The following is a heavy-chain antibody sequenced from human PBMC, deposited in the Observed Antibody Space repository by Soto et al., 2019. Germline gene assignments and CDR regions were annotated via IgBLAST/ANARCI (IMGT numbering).Heavy chain of an antibody. CDR1: GYTLTSYS. J-gene: IGHJ2*01. V-gene: IGHV1-3*01. CDR3: ARSDHGVHYWYFDL. Sequence: QAQVVQSGPEVKKPGVSVRLSCKASGYTLTSYSMHWVRQAPGQRPEWMGWIHGGNAETEYSQTFQGRVTITRDTSASTVYLDLTSLSSDDTAIYYCARSDHGVHYWYFDLWGRGTQVSVSS. D-gene: IGHD4-17*01. CDR2: IHGGNAET.